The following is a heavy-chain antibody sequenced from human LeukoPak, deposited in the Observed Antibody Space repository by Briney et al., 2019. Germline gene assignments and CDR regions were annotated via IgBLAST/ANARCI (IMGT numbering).Heavy chain of an antibody. CDR1: GFTFSSYE. D-gene: IGHD4-23*01. J-gene: IGHJ3*02. V-gene: IGHV3-48*03. CDR2: ISSSGSTI. CDR3: ARVKVSGGFDI. Sequence: GGSLRLSCAASGFTFSSYEMNWVRQAPGKGLEWVSYISSSGSTIYYADSVKGRFTISRDNAKNSLYLQMNSLRAEDTAVYYCARVKVSGGFDIWGQGTMVTVSS.